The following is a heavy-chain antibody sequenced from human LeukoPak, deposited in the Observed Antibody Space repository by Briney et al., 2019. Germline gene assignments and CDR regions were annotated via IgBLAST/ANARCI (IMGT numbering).Heavy chain of an antibody. J-gene: IGHJ6*03. V-gene: IGHV3-23*01. D-gene: IGHD3-10*01. CDR2: ISGSGGST. CDR1: GFPFSSYA. CDR3: AKAGVPTRAHYYYYYMDV. Sequence: GGSLRLSCAASGFPFSSYAMSWVRQAPGKGLEWVSAISGSGGSTYYADSVKGRFTISRDNSKNTLYLQMNSLRAEDTAVYYCAKAGVPTRAHYYYYYMDVWGKGTTVTVSS.